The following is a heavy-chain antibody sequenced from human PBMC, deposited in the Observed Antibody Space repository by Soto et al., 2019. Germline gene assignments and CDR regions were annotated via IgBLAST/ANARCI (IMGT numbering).Heavy chain of an antibody. Sequence: GGSLRPSCAASGFTFSSYAMSWVRQAPGKGLEWVSVISGSGGSTYYADSVKGRFTISRDNSKNTLYLQMNSLRAEDTAVYYCAKDTGIGSYGPRTFDYWGQGTLVTVSS. CDR3: AKDTGIGSYGPRTFDY. CDR2: ISGSGGST. V-gene: IGHV3-23*01. J-gene: IGHJ4*02. D-gene: IGHD5-18*01. CDR1: GFTFSSYA.